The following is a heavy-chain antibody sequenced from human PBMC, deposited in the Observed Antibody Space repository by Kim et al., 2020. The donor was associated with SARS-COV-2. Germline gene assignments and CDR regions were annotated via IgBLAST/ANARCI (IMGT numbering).Heavy chain of an antibody. V-gene: IGHV3-30*03. Sequence: GGSLRLSCAASGFNFSNYGMHWVRQAPGKGLEWVAIVYRDGNGKYYADSVKDRFTVSRDNSKNTAYLQMNSLIPEDMAVYYCTTLAAAGDAFDIWGQGT. CDR1: GFNFSNYG. CDR3: TTLAAAGDAFDI. CDR2: VYRDGNGK. J-gene: IGHJ3*02. D-gene: IGHD6-13*01.